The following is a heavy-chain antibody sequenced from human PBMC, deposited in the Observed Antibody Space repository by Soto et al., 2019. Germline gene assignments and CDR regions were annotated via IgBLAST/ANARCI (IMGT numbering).Heavy chain of an antibody. CDR2: IYYSGST. J-gene: IGHJ5*02. CDR1: GGSISSYY. Sequence: PSETLSLTCTVSGGSISSYYWSWMRQHPGKGLEWIGYIYYSGSTYYNPSLKSRVTISVDTSKNQFSLKLSSVTAADTAVYYCARDPGSGSYYGWFDPWGQGTLVTVSS. D-gene: IGHD3-10*01. CDR3: ARDPGSGSYYGWFDP. V-gene: IGHV4-59*01.